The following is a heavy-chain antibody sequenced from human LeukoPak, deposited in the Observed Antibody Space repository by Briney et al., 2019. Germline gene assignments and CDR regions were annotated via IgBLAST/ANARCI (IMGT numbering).Heavy chain of an antibody. D-gene: IGHD1-14*01. V-gene: IGHV1-46*02. Sequence: ASVKVSCKGSGYTFNTNYIHWVRQAPGQGLEWIGVINPSGDGTSYPQKFQGRVTLARDTSTSTIYMELSSLRSEDTAIYYCAKETPNTGWFDPWGQGTLVTVSS. CDR2: INPSGDGT. J-gene: IGHJ5*02. CDR3: AKETPNTGWFDP. CDR1: GYTFNTNY.